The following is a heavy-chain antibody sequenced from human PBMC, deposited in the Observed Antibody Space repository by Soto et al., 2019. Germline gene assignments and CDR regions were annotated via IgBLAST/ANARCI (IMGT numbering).Heavy chain of an antibody. CDR1: GDSISSGAW. Sequence: ETLSLTCAVSGDSISSGAWWSWVRQSPGKGLQWIGEIYHSGNTRNNPSLKSRVTMSVDKSNNQFSLKLTSVTAADTAVYYCARVHVMVVAGSTFDYWGHGTLVTVSS. CDR2: IYHSGNT. V-gene: IGHV4-4*02. D-gene: IGHD6-19*01. CDR3: ARVHVMVVAGSTFDY. J-gene: IGHJ4*01.